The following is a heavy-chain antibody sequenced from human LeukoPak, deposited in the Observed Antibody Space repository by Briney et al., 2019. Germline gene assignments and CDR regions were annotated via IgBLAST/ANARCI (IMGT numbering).Heavy chain of an antibody. J-gene: IGHJ6*04. V-gene: IGHV1-69*01. CDR3: ARTAMVTFRGYYGMDV. D-gene: IGHD5-18*01. Sequence: SSVKVSCKASGGTFSSYAISWVRQAAGQGVEWMGGIIPIFGTANYAQKFQSRVTITADESTSTDYMELSSLRSEDTAVHYCARTAMVTFRGYYGMDVWGKGTTVTVSS. CDR2: IIPIFGTA. CDR1: GGTFSSYA.